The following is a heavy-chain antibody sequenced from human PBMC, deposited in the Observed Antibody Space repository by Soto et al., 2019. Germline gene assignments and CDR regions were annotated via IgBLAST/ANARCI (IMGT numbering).Heavy chain of an antibody. CDR1: GGSISSGDYY. CDR3: ARDMFGGYCSGGSCYSGVYNWFDP. J-gene: IGHJ5*02. V-gene: IGHV4-30-4*01. D-gene: IGHD2-15*01. Sequence: ASETLSLTCTVSGGSISSGDYYWSWIRQPPGKGLEWIGYIYYSGSTYYNPSLKSRVTISVDTSKNQFSLKLSSVTAADTAVYYCARDMFGGYCSGGSCYSGVYNWFDPWGQGTLVTVSS. CDR2: IYYSGST.